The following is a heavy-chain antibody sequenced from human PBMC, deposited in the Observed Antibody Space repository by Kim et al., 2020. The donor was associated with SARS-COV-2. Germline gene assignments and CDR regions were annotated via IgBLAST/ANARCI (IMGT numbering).Heavy chain of an antibody. CDR2: IYYSGST. Sequence: SETLSLTCTVSGGSISSSSYYWGWIRQPPQKGLEWIGSIYYSGSTYYNPSLKSRVTISVDTSKNQFSLKLSSVTAADTAVYFCTRRLYSNSRMFDSWGQGTLVTVSS. J-gene: IGHJ4*02. CDR3: TRRLYSNSRMFDS. D-gene: IGHD6-6*01. V-gene: IGHV4-39*01. CDR1: GGSISSSSYY.